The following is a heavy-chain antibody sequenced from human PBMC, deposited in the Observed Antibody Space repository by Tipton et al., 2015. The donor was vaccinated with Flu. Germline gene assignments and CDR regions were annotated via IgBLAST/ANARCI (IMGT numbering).Heavy chain of an antibody. CDR1: GFTFSSYG. J-gene: IGHJ4*02. CDR3: ARSRGGSYEGFDY. D-gene: IGHD1-26*01. V-gene: IGHV3-33*08. Sequence: SLRLSCAASGFTFSSYGMHWVRQAPGKGLEWVAVIWYDGSNKYYADSVKGRFTISRDNSKNTLYLQMNSLRAEDTAVYYCARSRGGSYEGFDYWGQGTLVTVSS. CDR2: IWYDGSNK.